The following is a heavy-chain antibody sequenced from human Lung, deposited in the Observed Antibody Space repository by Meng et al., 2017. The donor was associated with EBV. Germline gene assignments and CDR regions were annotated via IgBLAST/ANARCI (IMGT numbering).Heavy chain of an antibody. CDR2: INPNGGHT. J-gene: IGHJ4*02. D-gene: IGHD2-15*01. CDR1: GYFFSRYS. V-gene: IGHV1-46*01. CDR3: AIGSGGSVVDY. Sequence: EVQVPEGAGVMTPGASAMASSSASGYFFSRYSKHWVERATRRGLKGRGVINPNGGHTWYGQKFHDRVSITNNRPTSTMYMELRRLDYENTAIYYCAIGSGGSVVDYWGQGTLVTVSS.